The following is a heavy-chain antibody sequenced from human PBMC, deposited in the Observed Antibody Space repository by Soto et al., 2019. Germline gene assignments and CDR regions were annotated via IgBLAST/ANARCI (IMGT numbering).Heavy chain of an antibody. CDR2: IIPIFGTA. V-gene: IGHV1-69*13. CDR3: ASSRGYSYGTPVYYFAY. Sequence: EASVKASCKASGGTFSSYAISWVRQAPGQGLEWMGGIIPIFGTANYAQKFQGRVTITADESTSTAYMELSSLRSEDTAVYYCASSRGYSYGTPVYYFAYWGQGTLVTVS. CDR1: GGTFSSYA. J-gene: IGHJ4*02. D-gene: IGHD5-18*01.